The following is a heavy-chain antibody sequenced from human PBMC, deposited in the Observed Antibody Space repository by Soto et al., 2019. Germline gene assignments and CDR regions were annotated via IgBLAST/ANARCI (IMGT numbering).Heavy chain of an antibody. CDR1: GFTFSSYW. Sequence: EVQLVESGGGLVQPGGSLRLSCAASGFTFSSYWMHWVRQAPGKGLVWVSRINSDGSSTSYADSVKGRFTISRDNAKNTLYLQMNSLRAEDTAVYYCARAGGSSSWSDWSNACDIWGQGTMVTVSS. CDR3: ARAGGSSSWSDWSNACDI. D-gene: IGHD6-13*01. V-gene: IGHV3-74*01. CDR2: INSDGSST. J-gene: IGHJ3*02.